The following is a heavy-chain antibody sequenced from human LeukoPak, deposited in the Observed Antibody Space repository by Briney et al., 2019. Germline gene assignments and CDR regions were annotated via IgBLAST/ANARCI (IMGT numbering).Heavy chain of an antibody. Sequence: SQTLSLTCTVSGGSISSGTYYWSWIRQPAGKGLEWIGRIYTSGSTNYNPSLKGRVTISLDPSKSQFSLKLSSVTAADTAVYYCARDGSGWLNWFDPWGQGTLVTVSS. V-gene: IGHV4-61*02. J-gene: IGHJ5*02. CDR1: GGSISSGTYY. CDR2: IYTSGST. D-gene: IGHD6-19*01. CDR3: ARDGSGWLNWFDP.